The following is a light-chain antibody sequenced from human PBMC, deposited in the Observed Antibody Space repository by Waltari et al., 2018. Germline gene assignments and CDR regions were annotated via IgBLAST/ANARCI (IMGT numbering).Light chain of an antibody. J-gene: IGLJ2*01. V-gene: IGLV3-19*01. CDR3: HSRDSSGDVL. CDR1: SLRTYY. CDR2: GKN. Sequence: SSELTQDPAVSVALGQTVRITCQGDSLRTYYVSWFHQKPGQAPALGIYGKNNRPSGIPDRFSASSSGSTASLTIIGAQAEDEADYYCHSRDSSGDVLIGGGTKLTVV.